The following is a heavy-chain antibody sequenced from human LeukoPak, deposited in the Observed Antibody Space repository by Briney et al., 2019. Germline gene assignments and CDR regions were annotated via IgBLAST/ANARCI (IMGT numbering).Heavy chain of an antibody. V-gene: IGHV3-7*03. CDR2: IKQDGSEK. Sequence: PGGSLRLSCAASGFTFSSYWMSWGRQAPGKGLERVANIKQDGSEKYYVDSVKGRFTISRDNAKNSLYLQMNSLRAEDTAVYYCARDAHKQLVFDYWGQGTLVTVSS. J-gene: IGHJ4*02. CDR1: GFTFSSYW. CDR3: ARDAHKQLVFDY. D-gene: IGHD6-13*01.